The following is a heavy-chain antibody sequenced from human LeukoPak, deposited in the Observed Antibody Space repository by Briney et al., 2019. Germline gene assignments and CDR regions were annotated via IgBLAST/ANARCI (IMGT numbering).Heavy chain of an antibody. V-gene: IGHV3-66*01. Sequence: GGSLRLSCAASGVSVVSNHMRWVRQAPGKGLEWVSALFSGGSTYYEDSVKGRFTISRDNSKNTLNCQMNSLRAEDTAVYYCARDGSSWGNWFDSWGQGNLVTVSS. CDR3: ARDGSSWGNWFDS. CDR2: LFSGGST. CDR1: GVSVVSNH. D-gene: IGHD6-13*01. J-gene: IGHJ5*01.